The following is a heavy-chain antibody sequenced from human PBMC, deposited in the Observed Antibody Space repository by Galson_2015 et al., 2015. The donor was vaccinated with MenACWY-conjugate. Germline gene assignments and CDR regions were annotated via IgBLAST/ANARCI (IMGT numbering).Heavy chain of an antibody. CDR3: ARDGIFGVVIYFDH. Sequence: SLRLSCAASGFTFSSYNMNWVRQAPGKGLEWVSYISSSSRTIYYADSVKGRFTISRDNTKNSLYLQINSLRAEDTAVYYCARDGIFGVVIYFDHWGQGAQVTVSS. D-gene: IGHD3-3*01. CDR2: ISSSSRTI. J-gene: IGHJ4*02. CDR1: GFTFSSYN. V-gene: IGHV3-48*04.